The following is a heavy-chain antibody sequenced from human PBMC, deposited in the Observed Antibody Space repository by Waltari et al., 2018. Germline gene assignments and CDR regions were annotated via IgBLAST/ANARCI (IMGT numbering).Heavy chain of an antibody. J-gene: IGHJ5*02. CDR3: ARASPGGPSSSWYWSEFGWFDP. CDR1: GGSISSYY. Sequence: QVQLQESGPGLVKPSETLSLTCTVSGGSISSYYWSWIRQPPGKGLEWIGYIYYSGSTNSNPSLKSRGTISVDTSKNQFSLKLSSVTAADTAVYYCARASPGGPSSSWYWSEFGWFDPWGQGTLVTVSS. D-gene: IGHD6-13*01. CDR2: IYYSGST. V-gene: IGHV4-59*01.